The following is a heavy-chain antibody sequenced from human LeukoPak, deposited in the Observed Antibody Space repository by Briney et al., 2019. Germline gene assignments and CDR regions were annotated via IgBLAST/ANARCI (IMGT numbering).Heavy chain of an antibody. J-gene: IGHJ4*02. D-gene: IGHD6-19*01. CDR1: GFTFSSYS. Sequence: GGSLRLSCAASGFTFSSYSMNWVRQAPEKGLEWVSSISNSSYIYYADSVKGRFTISRDNAKNSLYLQMNSLRAEDTAVYYCARDMSYSSGGDYWGQGTLVTVSS. V-gene: IGHV3-21*01. CDR3: ARDMSYSSGGDY. CDR2: ISNSSYI.